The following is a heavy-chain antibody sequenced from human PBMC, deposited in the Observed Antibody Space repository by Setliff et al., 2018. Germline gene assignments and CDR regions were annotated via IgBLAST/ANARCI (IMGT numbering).Heavy chain of an antibody. V-gene: IGHV4-34*01. J-gene: IGHJ6*03. CDR1: GGSFSGYY. CDR2: INHSGST. D-gene: IGHD2-15*01. Sequence: KPSETLSLTCAVYGGSFSGYYWSWIRQPPGKGLEWIGEINHSGSTNYNQSLKSRVTLSVDTSKNQFSLQLTSVTAADTAIYYCARGGGSVLPNYYYFNYMDVWGKGTTVTSP. CDR3: ARGGGSVLPNYYYFNYMDV.